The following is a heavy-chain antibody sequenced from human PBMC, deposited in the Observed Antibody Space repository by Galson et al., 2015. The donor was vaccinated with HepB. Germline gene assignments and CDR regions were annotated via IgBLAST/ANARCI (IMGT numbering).Heavy chain of an antibody. CDR1: GGSISSYY. Sequence: ETLSLTCTVSGGSISSYYWSWIRQPPGKGLEWIGYIYYIGSTEYNPSLKSRVTISVDTSKNQFSLKLRSVTAADTAVYYCARTDCSGGGCPFDYWGHGTLVTVSS. V-gene: IGHV4-59*01. D-gene: IGHD2-15*01. J-gene: IGHJ4*01. CDR3: ARTDCSGGGCPFDY. CDR2: IYYIGST.